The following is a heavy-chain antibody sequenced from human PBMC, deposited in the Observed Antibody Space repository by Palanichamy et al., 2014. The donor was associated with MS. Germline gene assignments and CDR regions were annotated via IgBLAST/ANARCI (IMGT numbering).Heavy chain of an antibody. CDR2: ISASGST. J-gene: IGHJ4*02. CDR3: ARDDTTSLDY. V-gene: IGHV4-4*07. Sequence: QVQLQESGPGLVKPSETLSLTCTVSGGSISNKYWSWIRQPAGKGLEWIGRISASGSTNYNPSLKSRVTMSIDTSKNQFSLKLDSVTAADTAAFYCARDDTTSLDYWGQGTLVTVSS. D-gene: IGHD4-17*01. CDR1: GGSISNKY.